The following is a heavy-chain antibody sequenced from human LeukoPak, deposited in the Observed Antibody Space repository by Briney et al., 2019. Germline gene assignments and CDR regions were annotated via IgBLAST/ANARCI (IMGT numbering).Heavy chain of an antibody. CDR2: ISSSSSTI. CDR3: ARDPYWTIFGVVTYDAFDI. J-gene: IGHJ3*02. CDR1: GFTFSSYE. D-gene: IGHD3-3*01. Sequence: GGSLRLSCAASGFTFSSYEMNWVRQAPGKGLEWVSYISSSSSTIYYADSVKGRFTISRDNAKNSLYLQMNSLRAEDTAVYYCARDPYWTIFGVVTYDAFDIWGQGTMVTVSS. V-gene: IGHV3-48*01.